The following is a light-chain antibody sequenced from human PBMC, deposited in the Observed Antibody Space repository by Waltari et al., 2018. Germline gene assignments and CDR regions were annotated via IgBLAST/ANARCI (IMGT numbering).Light chain of an antibody. J-gene: IGKJ4*01. CDR3: QQRNTWPTVT. Sequence: EVVLTQSPATLSLSPGDRATLSCRARHSLSIYLVWDQKKPGQAHRLLISDASHRATGIPARFSGGGSGTDFTLTISSLEPEDSAVYYCQQRNTWPTVTFGGGTKVEIK. V-gene: IGKV3-11*01. CDR2: DAS. CDR1: HSLSIY.